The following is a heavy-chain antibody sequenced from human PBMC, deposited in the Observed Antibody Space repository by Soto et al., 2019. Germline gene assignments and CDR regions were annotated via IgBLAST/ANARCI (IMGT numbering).Heavy chain of an antibody. V-gene: IGHV5-10-1*01. CDR3: ARRARGNWALDF. Sequence: GESLKISCKGSGYSFTSYWISWVRQMPGKGLEWMGRIDPSDSYTNYSPSFQGHVTISADKSISTAYLQWSSLKASDTAMYHCARRARGNWALDFWGQGTLVTVSS. J-gene: IGHJ4*02. D-gene: IGHD3-16*01. CDR2: IDPSDSYT. CDR1: GYSFTSYW.